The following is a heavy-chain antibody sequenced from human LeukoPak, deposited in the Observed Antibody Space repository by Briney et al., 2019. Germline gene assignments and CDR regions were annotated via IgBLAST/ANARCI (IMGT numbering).Heavy chain of an antibody. J-gene: IGHJ3*02. CDR3: ARDPTYGDAFDI. D-gene: IGHD2/OR15-2a*01. V-gene: IGHV4-4*02. CDR2: IQHSGTT. Sequence: SETLSLTCAVSGGSISSSKWWSGVRQPPGKGLEWIGEIQHSGTTNYNPSLKSRVTISVDKSKNQFSLKLSSVTAADTAVYYCARDPTYGDAFDIWGQGTMVTVSS. CDR1: GGSISSSKW.